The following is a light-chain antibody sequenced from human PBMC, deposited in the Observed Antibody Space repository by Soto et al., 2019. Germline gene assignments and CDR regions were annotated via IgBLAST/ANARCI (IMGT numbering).Light chain of an antibody. CDR1: QSVTSNY. CDR3: QHYVTSLTT. V-gene: IGKV3-20*01. Sequence: EIGLTQSPGTLSLSPGERATLSCGASQSVTSNYLAWYQQKPGQAPRLLIFGASIRVTGIPDRFIGSGSGTHFTLTISRLEPEDFAVYYCQHYVTSLTTFGQGTKVDIK. J-gene: IGKJ1*01. CDR2: GAS.